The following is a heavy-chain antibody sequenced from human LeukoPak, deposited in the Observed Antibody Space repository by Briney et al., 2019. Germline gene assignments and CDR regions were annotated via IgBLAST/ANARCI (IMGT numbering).Heavy chain of an antibody. J-gene: IGHJ4*02. D-gene: IGHD3-22*01. CDR2: IKQDGSEK. CDR1: GFTFSSYW. Sequence: PGGSLRLSCAASGFTFSSYWISWVRQAPGKGLEWVANIKQDGSEKYYVDSVKGRFTISRDNAKNSLYLQMNSLRAEDTAVYYCARSGRDDSSGHDYWGQGTLVTVSS. V-gene: IGHV3-7*01. CDR3: ARSGRDDSSGHDY.